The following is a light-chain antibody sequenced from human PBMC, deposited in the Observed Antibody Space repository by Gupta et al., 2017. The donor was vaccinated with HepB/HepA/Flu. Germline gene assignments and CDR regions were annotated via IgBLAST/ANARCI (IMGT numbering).Light chain of an antibody. CDR1: SSNIGSHY. Sequence: QSLLTQPPSASGTPGQGVTISCSGSSSNIGSHYVYWYQQLPGTAPRLLIYMNNQRPSGVPARFSGSKSGSSASLAISGLRSEDEADYYCAAWNDSPIGYVFGPGTRVSVL. CDR2: MNN. CDR3: AAWNDSPIGYV. J-gene: IGLJ1*01. V-gene: IGLV1-47*01.